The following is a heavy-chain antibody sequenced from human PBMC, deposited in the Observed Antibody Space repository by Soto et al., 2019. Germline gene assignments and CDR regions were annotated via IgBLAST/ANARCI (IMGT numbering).Heavy chain of an antibody. Sequence: SVKVSCKASGYTFTSYGISWVRQAPGQGLEWMGGIVPIVDTSTYAQKFQGRVTITADESTSTVYMELSSLRSDDTAVYYCVRVVAIPGYPDNWGQGTLVTVS. D-gene: IGHD5-12*01. J-gene: IGHJ4*02. CDR1: GYTFTSYG. CDR2: IVPIVDTS. V-gene: IGHV1-69*13. CDR3: VRVVAIPGYPDN.